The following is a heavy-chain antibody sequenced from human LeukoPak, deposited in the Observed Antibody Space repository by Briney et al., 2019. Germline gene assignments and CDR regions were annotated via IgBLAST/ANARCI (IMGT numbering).Heavy chain of an antibody. Sequence: SETLSLTCTVSGGSISSYYWSWIRQPPGKGLEWIGYIYYSGSTNYNPSLKSRVTISVDTSKNQFSLKLSSVTAADTAVYYCAGGRRNGILTGYFENYYYYGMDVWGQGTTVTVSS. CDR2: IYYSGST. D-gene: IGHD3-9*01. J-gene: IGHJ6*02. CDR1: GGSISSYY. V-gene: IGHV4-59*01. CDR3: AGGRRNGILTGYFENYYYYGMDV.